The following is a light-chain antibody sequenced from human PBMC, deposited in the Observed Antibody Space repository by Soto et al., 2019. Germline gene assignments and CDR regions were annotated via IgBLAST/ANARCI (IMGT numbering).Light chain of an antibody. Sequence: QSVLTQPPSVSAAPGQKVTISCSGSSSNIGNNYVSWYQELPGTAPKLLIYDNNKRPSGIPDRFSGSNSGTSATLGITGLQTEDEADYYCETWDSGLSAVVFGGGTKLTVL. V-gene: IGLV1-51*01. CDR2: DNN. CDR3: ETWDSGLSAVV. CDR1: SSNIGNNY. J-gene: IGLJ2*01.